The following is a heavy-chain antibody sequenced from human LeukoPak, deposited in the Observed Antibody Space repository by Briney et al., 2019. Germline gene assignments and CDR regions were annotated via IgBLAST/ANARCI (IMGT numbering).Heavy chain of an antibody. CDR2: ISAYNGNT. CDR3: ARDRRRYYDSSSYLQFDY. CDR1: GYTFTSYG. J-gene: IGHJ4*02. D-gene: IGHD3-22*01. Sequence: ASVKVSCKASGYTFTSYGISWVRQAPGQGLEWMGWISAYNGNTNYAQKLQGRVTMTTDTSTSTAYMELRSLRSDDTAVYYCARDRRRYYDSSSYLQFDYWGQGTLVTVSS. V-gene: IGHV1-18*01.